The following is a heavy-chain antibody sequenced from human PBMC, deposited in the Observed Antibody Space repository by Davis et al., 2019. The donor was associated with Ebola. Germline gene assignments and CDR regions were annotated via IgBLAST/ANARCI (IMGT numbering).Heavy chain of an antibody. Sequence: SETLSLTCTVSGGSISSYYWSWIRQPPGKGLEWIGYIYYSGSTNYNPSLKSRVTISVDTSKNQFSLKLSSVTAADTAVYYCARVGYDILTGYYSFDYWGQGTLVTVSS. V-gene: IGHV4-59*01. CDR1: GGSISSYY. D-gene: IGHD3-9*01. CDR2: IYYSGST. J-gene: IGHJ4*02. CDR3: ARVGYDILTGYYSFDY.